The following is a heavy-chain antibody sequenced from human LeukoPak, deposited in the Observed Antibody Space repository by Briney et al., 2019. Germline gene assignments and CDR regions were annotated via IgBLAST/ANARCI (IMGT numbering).Heavy chain of an antibody. CDR1: GFTFSSYG. J-gene: IGHJ4*02. V-gene: IGHV3-33*01. D-gene: IGHD6-13*01. CDR2: IWYDGSNK. Sequence: PGRSLRLSCAASGFTFSSYGMHWVRQAPGKGLEWVAVIWYDGSNKYYADSVKGRFTISRDNSKNTLYLQMNSLRAEDTAVYYCARDYRRNHARIVAAGFWGQGTLVTVSS. CDR3: ARDYRRNHARIVAAGF.